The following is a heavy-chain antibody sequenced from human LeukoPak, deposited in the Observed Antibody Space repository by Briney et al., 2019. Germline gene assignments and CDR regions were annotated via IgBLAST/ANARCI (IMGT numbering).Heavy chain of an antibody. J-gene: IGHJ6*02. D-gene: IGHD6-13*01. Sequence: SETLSLTCAVYGGSFSGYYWSWIRQPPGKGLEWIGEINHSGSTNYNPSLKSRVTISVDTSKNQFSLKLSSETAADTAVYYCARARAAAGPKYYYYYYGMDVWGQGTTVTVSS. CDR3: ARARAAAGPKYYYYYYGMDV. CDR2: INHSGST. CDR1: GGSFSGYY. V-gene: IGHV4-34*01.